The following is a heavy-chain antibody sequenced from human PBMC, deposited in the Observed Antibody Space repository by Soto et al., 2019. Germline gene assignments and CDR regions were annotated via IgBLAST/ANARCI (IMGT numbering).Heavy chain of an antibody. J-gene: IGHJ4*02. Sequence: EVQVLESGGGLVQPGGSLRLSCAASGFTFSSYAMNWVRQAPGKGLEWVSVISGSGGSTYYADSVKGRFTISRDNSKNTLYRQMNSLRAEDPAVYYVARRSSGWYFDYWGQGTLVNVS. D-gene: IGHD6-19*01. CDR2: ISGSGGST. CDR3: ARRSSGWYFDY. V-gene: IGHV3-23*01. CDR1: GFTFSSYA.